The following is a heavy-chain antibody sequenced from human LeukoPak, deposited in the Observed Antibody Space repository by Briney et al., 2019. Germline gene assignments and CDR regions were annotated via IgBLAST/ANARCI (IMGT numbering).Heavy chain of an antibody. CDR3: ARDLGLYCSSTSCYEGRYFDY. J-gene: IGHJ4*02. CDR2: ISSSSSYI. CDR1: GFTFSSYA. D-gene: IGHD2-2*01. Sequence: PGGSLRLSCAASGFTFSSYAMSWVRQAPGKGLEWVSSISSSSSYIYYADSVKGRFTISRDNAKNSLYLQMNSLRAEDTAVYYCARDLGLYCSSTSCYEGRYFDYWGQGTLVTVSS. V-gene: IGHV3-21*01.